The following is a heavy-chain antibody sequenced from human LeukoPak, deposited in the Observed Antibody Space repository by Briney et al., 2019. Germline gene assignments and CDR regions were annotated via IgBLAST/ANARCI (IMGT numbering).Heavy chain of an antibody. Sequence: PSETLSLTCAIYGGSFSGYYWSWIRKPPGKGLERIGYIHYSDSSNYNPSLKSRVTISLDTSKNQFSLELSSVTAADTAVYYCARDRTGETKIDYWGQGTLVTVSS. CDR1: GGSFSGYY. J-gene: IGHJ4*02. V-gene: IGHV4-59*01. CDR2: IHYSDSS. CDR3: ARDRTGETKIDY. D-gene: IGHD3/OR15-3a*01.